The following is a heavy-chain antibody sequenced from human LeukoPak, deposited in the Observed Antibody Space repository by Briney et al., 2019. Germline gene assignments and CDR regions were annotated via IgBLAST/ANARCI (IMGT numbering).Heavy chain of an antibody. CDR2: IKSGGNT. J-gene: IGHJ4*02. CDR3: AGGRTRDY. CDR1: GFTVSTNS. D-gene: IGHD2-2*01. Sequence: GGSLRLSCTASGFTVSTNSMTWVRQAPGQGLEWASVIKSGGNTYYADSVKGRFTISRDNSKNTLFLQMDSLRPDDTAVYYCAGGRTRDYWGQGTLVTVSS. V-gene: IGHV3-53*01.